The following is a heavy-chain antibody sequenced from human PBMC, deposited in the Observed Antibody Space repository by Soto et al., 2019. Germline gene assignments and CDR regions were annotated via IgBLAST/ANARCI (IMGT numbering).Heavy chain of an antibody. J-gene: IGHJ4*02. CDR1: GGSISSSSYY. Sequence: SETLSLTCTVSGGSISSSSYYWGWIRQPPGKGLEWIGSIYYSGSTYYNPSLKSRVTISVDTSKNQFSLKLSSVTAADTAVYYCAGTGFFGVVPERYWGQGTLVTVSS. CDR2: IYYSGST. V-gene: IGHV4-39*01. D-gene: IGHD3-3*01. CDR3: AGTGFFGVVPERY.